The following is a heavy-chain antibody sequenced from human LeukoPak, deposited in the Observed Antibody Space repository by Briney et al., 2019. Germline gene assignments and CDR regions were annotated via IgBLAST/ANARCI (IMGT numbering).Heavy chain of an antibody. D-gene: IGHD6-19*01. J-gene: IGHJ4*02. CDR1: GGSFSGYY. Sequence: SETLSLTCAVYGGSFSGYYWSWIRQPPGKGLEWIGEINHSGSTNYNPSLKSRVTISVDTSKNQFSLKLSSVTAADTAVYYCARVEIADSGWSIGLASWGQGTLVTVSS. CDR2: INHSGST. CDR3: ARVEIADSGWSIGLAS. V-gene: IGHV4-34*01.